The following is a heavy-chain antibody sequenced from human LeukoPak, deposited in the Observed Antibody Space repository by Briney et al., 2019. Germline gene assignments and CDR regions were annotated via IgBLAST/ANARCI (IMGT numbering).Heavy chain of an antibody. CDR1: GFTFSSYG. V-gene: IGHV3-30*02. Sequence: GGSLRLSCAASGFTFSSYGMHWVRQAPGEGLEWVAFIRYDGSNKYYADSVKGRFTISRDNSKNTLYLQMNSLRAEDTAVYYCAKCESGDGCAANYWGQGTLVTVSS. CDR3: AKCESGDGCAANY. CDR2: IRYDGSNK. D-gene: IGHD5-24*01. J-gene: IGHJ4*02.